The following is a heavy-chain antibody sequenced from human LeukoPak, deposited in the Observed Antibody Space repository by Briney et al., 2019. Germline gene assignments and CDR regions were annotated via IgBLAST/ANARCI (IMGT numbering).Heavy chain of an antibody. Sequence: GGSLRLSCAASGFTVSRNYMSWVRQAPGKGLEWVSVIYSGGSTYYADSVKGRFTISRDNSKNTLYLQMNSLRAEDTAVYYCARGKRGSYYYDYWGQGTLVTVSS. CDR2: IYSGGST. D-gene: IGHD1-26*01. J-gene: IGHJ4*02. CDR1: GFTVSRNY. CDR3: ARGKRGSYYYDY. V-gene: IGHV3-66*01.